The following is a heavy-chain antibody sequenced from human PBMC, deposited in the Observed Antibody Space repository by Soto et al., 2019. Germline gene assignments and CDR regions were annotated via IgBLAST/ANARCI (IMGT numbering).Heavy chain of an antibody. CDR2: ISAYNGNT. V-gene: IGHV1-18*01. D-gene: IGHD3-10*01. CDR3: ARDAILWFGELTRNGMDV. CDR1: GYTFTSYG. J-gene: IGHJ6*02. Sequence: ASVKVSCKASGYTFTSYGISWVRQAPGQGLEWMGWISAYNGNTNYAQKLQGRVTMTTDTSTSTAYMELRSLRSDDTAVYYCARDAILWFGELTRNGMDVWGQGTTVTVSS.